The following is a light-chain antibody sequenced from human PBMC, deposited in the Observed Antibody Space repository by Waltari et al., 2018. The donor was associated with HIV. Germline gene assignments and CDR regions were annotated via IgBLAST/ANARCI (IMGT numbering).Light chain of an antibody. CDR3: QQYQSYSLFM. CDR2: RAS. V-gene: IGKV1-5*03. J-gene: IGKJ1*01. Sequence: DVQVTPLPSPLTASAGDRVSITCRVSQTIDNYLAWYQQRPGEAPNLLIYRASTLESGVPSRFSGSGSGTDFTLTINNLQPNDSATYYCQQYQSYSLFMFGPGTKVEIK. CDR1: QTIDNY.